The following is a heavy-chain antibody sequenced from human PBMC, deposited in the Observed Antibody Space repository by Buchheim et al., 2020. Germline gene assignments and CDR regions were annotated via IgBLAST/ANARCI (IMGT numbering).Heavy chain of an antibody. V-gene: IGHV3-48*01. CDR3: ARDSRWYYYDSSGSLDY. J-gene: IGHJ4*02. CDR2: ISSSSSTI. Sequence: EVQLVESGGGLVQPGGSLRLSCAASGFTFSSYSMNWVRQAPGKGLEWGSYISSSSSTIYYADSVKGRFTISRDNAKNSLYLQMNSLRAEDTAVYYCARDSRWYYYDSSGSLDYWGQGTL. D-gene: IGHD3-22*01. CDR1: GFTFSSYS.